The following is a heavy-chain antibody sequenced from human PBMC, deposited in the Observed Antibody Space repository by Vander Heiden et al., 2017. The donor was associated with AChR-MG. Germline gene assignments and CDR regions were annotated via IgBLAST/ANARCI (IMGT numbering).Heavy chain of an antibody. CDR3: ARVDDYGDWTFDY. CDR2: IYHSGRI. CDR1: GAPLTNYD. J-gene: IGHJ4*02. V-gene: IGHV4-59*01. D-gene: IGHD4-17*01. Sequence: QVQLQESGPGLVKPSETLSLTCTVSGAPLTNYDWSWIRQPPGKGLEWIGYIYHSGRINYSPSLKSRVSISADTSKNQFSLKLSSVTAADTAVYYCARVDDYGDWTFDYWSQGTLVTVAS.